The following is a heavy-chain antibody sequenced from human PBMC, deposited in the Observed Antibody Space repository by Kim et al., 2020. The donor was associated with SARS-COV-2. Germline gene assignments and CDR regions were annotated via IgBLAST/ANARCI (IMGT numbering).Heavy chain of an antibody. Sequence: GGSLRLSCAASGFTFSNYGMHWVRQAPGKGLEWVAVISYDGSNKYYADSVKGRFTISSDNSKNTLYLQMNSLSAEGTAVDYCAKSTENYAFDYWGQGTLVTVSS. CDR3: AKSTENYAFDY. J-gene: IGHJ4*02. CDR1: GFTFSNYG. V-gene: IGHV3-30*18. D-gene: IGHD1-7*01. CDR2: ISYDGSNK.